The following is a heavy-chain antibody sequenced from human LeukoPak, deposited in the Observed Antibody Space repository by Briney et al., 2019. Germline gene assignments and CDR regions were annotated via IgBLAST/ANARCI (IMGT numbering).Heavy chain of an antibody. CDR1: GFTVTNYA. D-gene: IGHD3-10*01. J-gene: IGHJ4*02. V-gene: IGHV1-3*01. CDR2: INADNGNT. CDR3: AREWVWFGESRYFSY. Sequence: ASVKVSCKASGFTVTNYAMHWVRQAPGQRLEWMAWINADNGNTKYSPKFQGRVTITRDTSASTVYMELSSLTSEDTAVYYCAREWVWFGESRYFSYWGQGTLVTVSS.